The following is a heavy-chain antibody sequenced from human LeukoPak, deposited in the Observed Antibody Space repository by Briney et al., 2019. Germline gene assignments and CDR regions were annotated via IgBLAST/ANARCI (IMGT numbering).Heavy chain of an antibody. V-gene: IGHV1-24*01. Sequence: ASVKVSCKVSGYTLTELSMHWVRQAPGKGLEWMGGFDPEDGETIYAQKFQGRVTMTEDTSTDTAYMELRSLRSDDTAVYYCAQVSPPYYYYGMDVWGQGTTVTVSS. D-gene: IGHD3-22*01. J-gene: IGHJ6*02. CDR1: GYTLTELS. CDR3: AQVSPPYYYYGMDV. CDR2: FDPEDGET.